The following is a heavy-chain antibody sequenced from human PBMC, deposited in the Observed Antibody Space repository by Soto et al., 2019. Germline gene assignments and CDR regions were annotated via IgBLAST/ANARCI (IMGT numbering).Heavy chain of an antibody. CDR2: VIPVLGVT. V-gene: IGHV1-69*02. Sequence: QVQLVQSGAELKKPGSSVKVSCRSGGDTFSSYTVSWVRQAPGQGLEWMGRVIPVLGVTNYARKFQGRVSITAEKSTSTAYLELRSLTSGDSGVYYCARRRYCGADCYSQYYYGMGIWGQGTTVIVSS. D-gene: IGHD2-21*02. CDR1: GDTFSSYT. CDR3: ARRRYCGADCYSQYYYGMGI. J-gene: IGHJ6*02.